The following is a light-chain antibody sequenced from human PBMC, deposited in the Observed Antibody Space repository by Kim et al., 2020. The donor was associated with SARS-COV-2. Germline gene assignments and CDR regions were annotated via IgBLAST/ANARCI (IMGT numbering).Light chain of an antibody. CDR2: KDS. CDR1: VLAKKY. J-gene: IGLJ3*02. CDR3: YSAAENNRV. V-gene: IGLV3-27*01. Sequence: SYELTQPSSVSVSPGQTARITCSGDVLAKKYARWFQQKPGQAPVLVIYKDSERPSGITNRFSGSTSGTTVTLTISGAQVEDEADYYCYSAAENNRVFGGGTQLTVL.